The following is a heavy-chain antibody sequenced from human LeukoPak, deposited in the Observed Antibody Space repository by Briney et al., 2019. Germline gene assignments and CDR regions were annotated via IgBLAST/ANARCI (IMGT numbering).Heavy chain of an antibody. V-gene: IGHV3-64*01. D-gene: IGHD6-13*01. Sequence: GGTLRLSCAVSGFTFSSYARLWVRPAPGKGWEYVLDISSNGGSTYYANSVKGRFTISRGNSKNTLYLQMGSLRAEDMAVYYCARESASSSWYPKFDYWGQGTLVTVSP. CDR3: ARESASSSWYPKFDY. CDR1: GFTFSSYA. CDR2: ISSNGGST. J-gene: IGHJ4*02.